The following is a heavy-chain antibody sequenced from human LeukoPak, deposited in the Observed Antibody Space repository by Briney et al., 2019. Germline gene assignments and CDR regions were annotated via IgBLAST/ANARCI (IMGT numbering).Heavy chain of an antibody. V-gene: IGHV4-59*02. CDR3: SEGYFQPFDH. CDR2: LTYSGKK. D-gene: IGHD2/OR15-2a*01. Sequence: KSSETLSLTCLVSGASVSSYYWNWVRQLPGKGLEWIGCLTYSGKKNYNPSLTSRVTISIDKNKKQVSLNLTSLTAADTAVYYCSEGYFQPFDHWGQGTLVTVSS. CDR1: GASVSSYY. J-gene: IGHJ4*02.